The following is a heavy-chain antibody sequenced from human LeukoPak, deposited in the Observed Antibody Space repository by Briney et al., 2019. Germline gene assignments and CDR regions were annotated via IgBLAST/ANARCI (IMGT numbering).Heavy chain of an antibody. CDR2: IYYSGST. V-gene: IGHV4-59*08. D-gene: IGHD6-13*01. CDR1: GGSISSYY. Sequence: SETLSLTCTVSGGSISSYYWSWIRRPPGKGLEWIGYIYYSGSTNYNPSLKSRVTISVDTSKNQFSLKLSSVTAADTAVYYCARKQLDYYGMDVWGQGTTVTVSS. J-gene: IGHJ6*02. CDR3: ARKQLDYYGMDV.